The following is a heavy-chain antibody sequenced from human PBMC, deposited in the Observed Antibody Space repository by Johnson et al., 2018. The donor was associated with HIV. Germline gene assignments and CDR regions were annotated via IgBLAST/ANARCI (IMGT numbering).Heavy chain of an antibody. CDR2: IYSDGST. CDR3: ARERVAVTGPTRAFDI. V-gene: IGHV3-NL1*01. D-gene: IGHD6-19*01. J-gene: IGHJ3*02. Sequence: QVQLVESGGGVVQPGRSLRLSCAASGFTFSSYGMHWVRQAPGKGLEWVSVIYSDGSTYYADSVKGRFTISRDTSKNTLYLQMNSLRAEDTAVYYCARERVAVTGPTRAFDIWGQGTMVTVSS. CDR1: GFTFSSYG.